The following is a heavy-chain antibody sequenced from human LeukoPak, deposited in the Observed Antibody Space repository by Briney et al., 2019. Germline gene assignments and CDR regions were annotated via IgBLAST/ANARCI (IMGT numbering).Heavy chain of an antibody. Sequence: GESLKTSCKGSGYSFTNYWIGWVRQMPGKGLEWMGIIYPGDSDTRYIPSFQGQVTISADKSISTAYLQWSSLKAADTAIYYCARQWGDCSSTSCYSADWGQGTLVTVSS. CDR3: ARQWGDCSSTSCYSAD. D-gene: IGHD2-2*01. J-gene: IGHJ4*02. V-gene: IGHV5-51*01. CDR1: GYSFTNYW. CDR2: IYPGDSDT.